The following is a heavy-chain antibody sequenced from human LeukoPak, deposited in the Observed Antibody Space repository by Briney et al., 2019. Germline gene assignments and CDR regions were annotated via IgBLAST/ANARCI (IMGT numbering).Heavy chain of an antibody. Sequence: GGSLRLSCAASGFSFSSYGMHWVRQAPGKGLEWVAFIRDDGSNKYYADSVKGRFTISRDNSKNTLDLQMNSLRAEDTAVYYCAKDAYYGSPYFFDYWGQGTLVTVSS. CDR2: IRDDGSNK. D-gene: IGHD3-10*01. J-gene: IGHJ4*02. CDR1: GFSFSSYG. CDR3: AKDAYYGSPYFFDY. V-gene: IGHV3-30*02.